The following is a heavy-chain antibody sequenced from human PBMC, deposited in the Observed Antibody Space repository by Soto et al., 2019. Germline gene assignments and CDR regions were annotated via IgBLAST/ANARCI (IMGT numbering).Heavy chain of an antibody. Sequence: EVQLLESGGGLVQPGGSLRLSCAASGFTFSSYAMSWVRQAPGKGLEWVSAISGSGGSTYYADSVKGRFTISRDNSKNTLYLQMNSLRAEDTAVYYCAKLGLGGTVTNYYYYGMDVWGQGTTVTVSS. V-gene: IGHV3-23*01. D-gene: IGHD4-4*01. CDR1: GFTFSSYA. J-gene: IGHJ6*02. CDR3: AKLGLGGTVTNYYYYGMDV. CDR2: ISGSGGST.